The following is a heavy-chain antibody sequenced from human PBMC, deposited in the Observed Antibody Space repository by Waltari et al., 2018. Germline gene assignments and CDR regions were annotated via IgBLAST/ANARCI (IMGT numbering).Heavy chain of an antibody. CDR2: INHSGST. Sequence: QLQLQQWGAGLLKPSETLSLTCAVYGGSFSGYYWSWIRQPPGKGLEWIGEINHSGSTNYNPSLKSRVTISVDTSKNQFSLKLSSVTAADTAVYYCARKAARPYYFDYWGQGTLVTVSS. J-gene: IGHJ4*02. D-gene: IGHD6-6*01. V-gene: IGHV4-34*01. CDR1: GGSFSGYY. CDR3: ARKAARPYYFDY.